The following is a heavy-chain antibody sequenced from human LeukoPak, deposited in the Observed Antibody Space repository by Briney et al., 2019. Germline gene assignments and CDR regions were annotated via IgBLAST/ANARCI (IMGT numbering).Heavy chain of an antibody. CDR1: GGSISSYY. Sequence: PSETLSLTCTVSGGSISSYYWSWIRQPAGEGLEWIGRIYTSGSTNYNPSLKSRVTMSVDTSKNQFSLKLSSVTAADTAVYYCARDRRDTAMVKGYYYYMDVWGKGTTVTISS. D-gene: IGHD5-18*01. CDR2: IYTSGST. CDR3: ARDRRDTAMVKGYYYYMDV. V-gene: IGHV4-4*07. J-gene: IGHJ6*03.